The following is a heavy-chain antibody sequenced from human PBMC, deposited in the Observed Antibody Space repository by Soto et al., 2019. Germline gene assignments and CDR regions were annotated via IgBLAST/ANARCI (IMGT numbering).Heavy chain of an antibody. D-gene: IGHD3-9*01. J-gene: IGHJ4*02. CDR1: GFSFSGYT. Sequence: EVQLLESGGHLIQPGESLRLSCAASGFSFSGYTMNWVRQAQGKGLEWISGINGGGGTTYYADSVKCRFTISRDDSKNILYLQMNSPRAEDTAIYYCAKDRHPDGIWTFDYWGRGTLVTVSS. CDR2: INGGGGTT. V-gene: IGHV3-23*01. CDR3: AKDRHPDGIWTFDY.